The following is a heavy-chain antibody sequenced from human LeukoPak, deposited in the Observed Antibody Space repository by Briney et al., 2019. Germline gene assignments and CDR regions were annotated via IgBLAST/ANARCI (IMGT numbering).Heavy chain of an antibody. J-gene: IGHJ4*02. CDR3: ARGNNWNYVPFDY. D-gene: IGHD1-7*01. CDR1: GGSISSYY. Sequence: ASETLSLTCTVSGGSISSYYWSWIRQPPGKGLEWIGYIYYSGSTSYNPSLKSRVTISVDTSKNQFSLKLSSVTAADTAVYYCARGNNWNYVPFDYWGQGTLVTVSS. V-gene: IGHV4-59*01. CDR2: IYYSGST.